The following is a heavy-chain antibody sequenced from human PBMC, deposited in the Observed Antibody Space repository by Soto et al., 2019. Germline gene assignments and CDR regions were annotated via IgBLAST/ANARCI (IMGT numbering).Heavy chain of an antibody. CDR1: GDSVSSNSAA. J-gene: IGHJ6*03. Sequence: QTLSLTCAISGDSVSSNSAAWNWIRQSPSRGLEWLGRTYYRSKWYNDYAVSVKSRITINPDTSKNQFSLQLNSVTPEDTAVYYCARGLGYCSSTSCYGDYYYYMDVWGKGTTVTVSS. CDR3: ARGLGYCSSTSCYGDYYYYMDV. CDR2: TYYRSKWYN. D-gene: IGHD2-2*01. V-gene: IGHV6-1*01.